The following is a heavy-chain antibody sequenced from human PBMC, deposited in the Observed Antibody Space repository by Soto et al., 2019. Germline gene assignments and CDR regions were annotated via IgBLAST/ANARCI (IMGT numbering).Heavy chain of an antibody. Sequence: QVQLQESGPGLVKPTQTLSLTCTVSGGSISSGGYYWSWIRQHPGKGLEWIGYIYYSGSTYYNPSLKSRVTISVDTSKNQFSLKLSSLTAADTAVYYCARGQVVPAAMNWFDPWGQGTLVTVSS. D-gene: IGHD2-2*01. CDR3: ARGQVVPAAMNWFDP. CDR1: GGSISSGGYY. CDR2: IYYSGST. V-gene: IGHV4-31*03. J-gene: IGHJ5*02.